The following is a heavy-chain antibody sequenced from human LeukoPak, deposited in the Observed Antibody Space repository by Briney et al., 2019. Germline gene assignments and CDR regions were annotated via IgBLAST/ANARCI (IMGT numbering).Heavy chain of an antibody. J-gene: IGHJ5*02. CDR2: IKQDGSEK. CDR3: ARARPSWFDP. D-gene: IGHD6-6*01. CDR1: GFTFSSYA. Sequence: PGGSLRLSCTASGFTFSSYAMSWVRQAPGKGLEWVANIKQDGSEKYYVDSVKGRFTISRDNAKNSLYLQMNSLRAEDTAVYYCARARPSWFDPWGQGTLVTVSS. V-gene: IGHV3-7*01.